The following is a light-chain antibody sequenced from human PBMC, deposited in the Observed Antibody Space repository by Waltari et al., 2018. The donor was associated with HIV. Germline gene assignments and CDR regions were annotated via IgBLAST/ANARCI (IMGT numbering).Light chain of an antibody. Sequence: QSVLTPPPSVSGAPGQRVTIPCPGSSSNIGAGYDVHWYQQIPGTAPKLLIYGNSHRPSGVPDRFSGSKSGTSASLAITGLQAEDEADYYCQSYDSSLSVWVFGGGTKLTVL. J-gene: IGLJ3*02. V-gene: IGLV1-40*01. CDR3: QSYDSSLSVWV. CDR2: GNS. CDR1: SSNIGAGYD.